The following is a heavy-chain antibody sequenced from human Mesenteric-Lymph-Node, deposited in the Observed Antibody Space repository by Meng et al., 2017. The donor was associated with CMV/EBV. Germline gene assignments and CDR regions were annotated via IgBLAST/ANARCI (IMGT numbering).Heavy chain of an antibody. J-gene: IGHJ3*01. Sequence: GESLKISCAASGFTFSSYAMSWVRQAPGKGLEWVSAISGSGGSTYYTDSVKGRFTISRDNTKNTLYLQMNSLRPEDTAVYYCAKGDKVATITHVWGQGTMVTVSS. D-gene: IGHD5-12*01. CDR1: GFTFSSYA. CDR2: ISGSGGST. V-gene: IGHV3-23*01. CDR3: AKGDKVATITHV.